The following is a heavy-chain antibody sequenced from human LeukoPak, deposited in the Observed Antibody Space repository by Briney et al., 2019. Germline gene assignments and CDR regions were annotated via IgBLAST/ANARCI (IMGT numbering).Heavy chain of an antibody. CDR2: ISSGGTII. CDR1: GITFSDYS. CDR3: AELGITMIEGV. V-gene: IGHV3-48*04. J-gene: IGHJ6*04. Sequence: GGSLRLSCAASGITFSDYSMNWVRQAPGKGLEWVSFISSGGTIIYYTDSVKGRFTISRDNAKNSLYLQMNSLRAEDTAVYYCAELGITMIEGVWGKGTTVTISS. D-gene: IGHD3-22*01.